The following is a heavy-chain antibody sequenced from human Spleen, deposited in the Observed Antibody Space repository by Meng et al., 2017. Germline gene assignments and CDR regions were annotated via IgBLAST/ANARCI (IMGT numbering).Heavy chain of an antibody. J-gene: IGHJ6*02. Sequence: ASVKVSCKASGYIFRKYFIHWVRQAPGQGLEWMGIINPSGDSTSYAQKFQGRVIMTTDTSTNTVYMDLSSLRSEDTAVYYCARDRYCTNGVCYVVLGMDVWGQGTTVTVSS. V-gene: IGHV1-46*01. D-gene: IGHD2-8*01. CDR2: INPSGDST. CDR1: GYIFRKYF. CDR3: ARDRYCTNGVCYVVLGMDV.